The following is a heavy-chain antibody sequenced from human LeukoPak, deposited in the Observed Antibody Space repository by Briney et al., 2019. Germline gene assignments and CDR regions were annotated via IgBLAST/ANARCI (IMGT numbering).Heavy chain of an antibody. V-gene: IGHV4-59*01. CDR1: GGSISSYY. D-gene: IGHD1-26*01. J-gene: IGHJ5*02. Sequence: SETLSLTCTVSGGSISSYYWSWIRQPPGKGLEWIGYIYYSGSTNYNPSLKSRVTISVDTSKNQFSLKLSSVTAADTAVYYCARGAGGGYNWFDPWGQGTLVTVSS. CDR2: IYYSGST. CDR3: ARGAGGGYNWFDP.